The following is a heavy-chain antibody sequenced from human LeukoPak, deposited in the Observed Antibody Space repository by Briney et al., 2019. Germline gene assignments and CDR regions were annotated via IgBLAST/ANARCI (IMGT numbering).Heavy chain of an antibody. CDR2: IRYDGSNK. D-gene: IGHD2-2*01. J-gene: IGHJ4*02. Sequence: PGGSLRLSCVASGFTFSNYGMHWVRQAPGKGLEWVTFIRYDGSNKNYADSVKGRFTISRDNSKNTLYLQMNSLRAEDTAVYYCARTYSSSWGIIDYWGQGTLVTVSS. CDR3: ARTYSSSWGIIDY. V-gene: IGHV3-30*02. CDR1: GFTFSNYG.